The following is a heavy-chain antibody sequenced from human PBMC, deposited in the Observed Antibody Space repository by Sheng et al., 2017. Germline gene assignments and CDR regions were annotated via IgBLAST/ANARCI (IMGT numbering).Heavy chain of an antibody. Sequence: EVRLVESGGGLVQPGGSLRLSCAAAGFTFRSYWMTWVRQAPGKGLEWVANIKQDESEKYYVDSVKGRFTISRDNAKNSLYLQMNSLRVDDTAVYYCARAWAQVGTAVPPLDHWGQ. V-gene: IGHV3-7*03. CDR1: GFTFRSYW. J-gene: IGHJ4*01. D-gene: IGHD1-26*01. CDR3: ARAWAQVGTAVPPLDH. CDR2: IKQDESEK.